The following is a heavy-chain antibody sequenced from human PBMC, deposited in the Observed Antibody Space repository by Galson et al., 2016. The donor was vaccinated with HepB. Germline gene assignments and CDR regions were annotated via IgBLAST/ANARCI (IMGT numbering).Heavy chain of an antibody. J-gene: IGHJ4*02. CDR1: GYIFTSYW. D-gene: IGHD2-21*02. CDR2: INPGDSDT. Sequence: QSGAEVKKPGESLKISCKASGYIFTSYWIGWVRQMPGKGLESMTIINPGDSDTRYSPSFQGQVTISADKSITTAYLQWSSLKASDTAMYYCARQVVPGLFDQWGQGTLVTVSS. CDR3: ARQVVPGLFDQ. V-gene: IGHV5-51*01.